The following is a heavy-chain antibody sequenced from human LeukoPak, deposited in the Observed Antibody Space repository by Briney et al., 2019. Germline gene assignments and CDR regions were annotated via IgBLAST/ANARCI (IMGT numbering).Heavy chain of an antibody. J-gene: IGHJ4*02. V-gene: IGHV3-23*01. Sequence: GGSLRLSCAASGFTFSNYNMNWVRQAPGKGLEWVSAISGSGGSTYYADSVKGRFTISRDNSKNTLYLQMNSLRAEDTAVYYCAKNYYDSSGYWIDYWGQGTLVTVSS. D-gene: IGHD3-22*01. CDR2: ISGSGGST. CDR1: GFTFSNYN. CDR3: AKNYYDSSGYWIDY.